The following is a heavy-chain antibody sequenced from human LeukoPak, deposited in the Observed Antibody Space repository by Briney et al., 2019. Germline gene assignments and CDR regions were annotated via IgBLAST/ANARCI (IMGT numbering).Heavy chain of an antibody. CDR2: IYYSGST. CDR3: ARVGNSSGWYVTGWFDP. CDR1: GGSISSYY. Sequence: SETLSLTCTVSGGSISSYYWSWIRQPPGKGLEWIGYIYYSGSTNYNPSLKSRVTISVDTSKNQFSLKLSSVTAADTAVYYCARVGNSSGWYVTGWFDPWGQGTLVTVSS. D-gene: IGHD6-19*01. V-gene: IGHV4-59*01. J-gene: IGHJ5*02.